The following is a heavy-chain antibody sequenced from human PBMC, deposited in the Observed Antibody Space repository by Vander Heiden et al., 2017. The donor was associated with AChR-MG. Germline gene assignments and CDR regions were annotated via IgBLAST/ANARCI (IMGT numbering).Heavy chain of an antibody. CDR3: ARDGDRRDFWSGYRDY. V-gene: IGHV3-21*01. Sequence: EVQLVESGGGLVKPGGSLRLSCAASGFTFSSYSMNWVRQAPGKGLEWVSSISSSSSYIYYADSVKGRFTISRDNAKNSLYLQMNSLRAEDTAVYYCARDGDRRDFWSGYRDYWGQGTLVTVSS. CDR1: GFTFSSYS. J-gene: IGHJ4*02. CDR2: ISSSSSYI. D-gene: IGHD3-3*01.